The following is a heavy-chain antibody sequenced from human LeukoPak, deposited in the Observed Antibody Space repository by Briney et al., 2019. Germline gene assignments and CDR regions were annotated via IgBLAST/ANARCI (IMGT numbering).Heavy chain of an antibody. V-gene: IGHV3-74*01. CDR2: INSDRSST. CDR3: ARDGHSSGWYTFSYYYYYGMDV. Sequence: GGSLRLSCAASGFTFSSYWMHWVRQAPGKGLVWVSRINSDRSSTSYADSVKGRFTISRDNAKNTLYLQMNSLRAADTAVYYCARDGHSSGWYTFSYYYYYGMDVWGQGTTVTVSS. D-gene: IGHD6-19*01. CDR1: GFTFSSYW. J-gene: IGHJ6*02.